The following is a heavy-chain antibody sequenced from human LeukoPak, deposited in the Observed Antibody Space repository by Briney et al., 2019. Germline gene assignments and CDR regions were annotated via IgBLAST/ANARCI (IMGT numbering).Heavy chain of an antibody. J-gene: IGHJ4*02. Sequence: PSETLSLTCAVYGGSFSGYYWSWIRQPPGKGLEWIGEINHSGSTNYNPSLKSRVTISVDTSKNQFSLKLSPVTAADTAVYYCARGLLLGYTNPNDYWGQGTLVPVSS. CDR1: GGSFSGYY. CDR3: ARGLLLGYTNPNDY. D-gene: IGHD2-21*01. CDR2: INHSGST. V-gene: IGHV4-34*01.